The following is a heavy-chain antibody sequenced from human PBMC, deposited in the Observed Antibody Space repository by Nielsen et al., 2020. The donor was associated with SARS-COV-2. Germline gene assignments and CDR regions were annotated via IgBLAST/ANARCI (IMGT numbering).Heavy chain of an antibody. Sequence: SLKISCAASGFTFGSYAMNWVRQAPGKGLEWVSGISWNSGSIGYADSVKGRFTISRDNAKNSLYLQMNSLRAEDTALYYCAKEGDYGDYNWFDPWGQGTLVTVSS. CDR3: AKEGDYGDYNWFDP. CDR1: GFTFGSYA. V-gene: IGHV3-9*01. J-gene: IGHJ5*02. D-gene: IGHD4-17*01. CDR2: ISWNSGSI.